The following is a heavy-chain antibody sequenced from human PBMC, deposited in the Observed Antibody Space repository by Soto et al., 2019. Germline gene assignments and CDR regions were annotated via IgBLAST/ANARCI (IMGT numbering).Heavy chain of an antibody. CDR2: IWYDGSNK. V-gene: IGHV3-33*01. CDR3: ARDGQSLAPYALDV. CDR1: GFTFSGHA. Sequence: QVQVVESGGGVVQPGRSLRLSCTVSGFTFSGHAMHWVRQAPGKGLEWVAQIWYDGSNKYYADSVKGRFTTSRDNSKNILYVQMDSLRVDDTAVYYCARDGQSLAPYALDVWGQGTSVTVSS. D-gene: IGHD6-19*01. J-gene: IGHJ6*02.